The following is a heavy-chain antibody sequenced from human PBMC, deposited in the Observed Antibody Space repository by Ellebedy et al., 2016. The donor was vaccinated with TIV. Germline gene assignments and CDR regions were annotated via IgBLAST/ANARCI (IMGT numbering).Heavy chain of an antibody. CDR1: GFTFSGYW. Sequence: GESLKISCAASGFTFSGYWMSWVRQAPGKGLEWVANIKQDGSEKYYVDSVKGRFTISRDNAKNSLYLQMNSLRDEDTAVYYCARQTVATSVNDAFDIWGLGTVVTVSS. D-gene: IGHD4-17*01. V-gene: IGHV3-7*01. J-gene: IGHJ3*02. CDR3: ARQTVATSVNDAFDI. CDR2: IKQDGSEK.